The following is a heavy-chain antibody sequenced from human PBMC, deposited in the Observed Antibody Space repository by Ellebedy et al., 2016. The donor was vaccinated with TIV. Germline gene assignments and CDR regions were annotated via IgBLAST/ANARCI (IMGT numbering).Heavy chain of an antibody. CDR3: ARHKRGVDIVATVEE. D-gene: IGHD5-12*01. CDR2: IYYSGST. V-gene: IGHV4-59*01. Sequence: SETLSLTXTVSGGSISSYYWSWIRQPPGKGLEWIGYIYYSGSTNYNPSLKSRVTISVDTSKNQFSLKLKSVTAADTAVYYCARHKRGVDIVATVEEWGQGTLVTVSS. J-gene: IGHJ4*02. CDR1: GGSISSYY.